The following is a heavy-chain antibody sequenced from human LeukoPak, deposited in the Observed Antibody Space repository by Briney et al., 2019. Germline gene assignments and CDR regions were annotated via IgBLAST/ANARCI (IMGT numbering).Heavy chain of an antibody. CDR1: GFTFSSYP. Sequence: GGSLRLSCAGSGFTFSSYPMSWVRQAPGKGLQWVSAISNGGGTAYYADSVKGWFTISRDNSKSKLYPQMDSLRAEDTAIYYCAARPRMPPRFDFWGLGTLVTVSS. J-gene: IGHJ4*02. V-gene: IGHV3-23*01. CDR3: AARPRMPPRFDF. CDR2: ISNGGGTA. D-gene: IGHD2-2*01.